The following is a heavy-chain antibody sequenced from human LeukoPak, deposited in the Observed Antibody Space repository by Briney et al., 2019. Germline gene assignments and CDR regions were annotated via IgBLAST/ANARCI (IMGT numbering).Heavy chain of an antibody. CDR1: GGSISNKY. CDR3: ARHLLGYIDGPAPYYFEY. V-gene: IGHV4-59*08. Sequence: PSETLSLTCSISGGSISNKYWSWPRQPPGKGLEWIGYIYYTGSTNYNPSLKSRVTISLDTPKNQFALKLTSVTAADTAVYYCARHLLGYIDGPAPYYFEYRGQGILVAVSS. D-gene: IGHD5-18*01. J-gene: IGHJ4*02. CDR2: IYYTGST.